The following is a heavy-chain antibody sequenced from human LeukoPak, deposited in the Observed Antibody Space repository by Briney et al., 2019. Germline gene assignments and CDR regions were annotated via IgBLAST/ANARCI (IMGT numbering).Heavy chain of an antibody. D-gene: IGHD7-27*01. CDR3: ARASGDRGNFDY. Sequence: GESLKISCKGSGYTFTSYWIGWVRQMPGKGLEWMGIIFPGDSDTRYSPSFQGQVTISADKSVTTAYLQWSSLKASDTAMYFCARASGDRGNFDYWGQGTLVTVSS. CDR1: GYTFTSYW. V-gene: IGHV5-51*01. J-gene: IGHJ4*02. CDR2: IFPGDSDT.